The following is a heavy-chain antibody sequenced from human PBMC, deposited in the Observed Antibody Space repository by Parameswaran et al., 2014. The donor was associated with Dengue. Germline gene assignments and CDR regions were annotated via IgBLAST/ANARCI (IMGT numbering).Heavy chain of an antibody. CDR2: ISGSGGNT. D-gene: IGHD3-10*01. CDR3: AKGQSYGSGTFYTYYFDT. V-gene: IGHV3-23*01. J-gene: IGHJ4*02. Sequence: RWIRQPPGKGLEWVSAISGSGGNTNYADSVKGRFTISRDNSKNTLYLQMNSLRAEDTAVYYCAKGQSYGSGTFYTYYFDTWGPGNPGHRLL.